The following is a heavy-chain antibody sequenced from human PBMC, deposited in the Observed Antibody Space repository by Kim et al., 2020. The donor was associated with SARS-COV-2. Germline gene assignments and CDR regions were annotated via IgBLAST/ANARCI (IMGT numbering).Heavy chain of an antibody. V-gene: IGHV3-23*01. CDR1: GFTFTIYA. CDR2: VNGGGGST. Sequence: GGSLRLSCAASGFTFTIYAMNWVRQAPGMGLEWVSAVNGGGGSTYHADSVKGRFTISTDKSKNTLYLQMNNLRGEDTAVYYCAKGSGFDYYSGMDVWGQGTTVTVSS. D-gene: IGHD3-10*01. CDR3: AKGSGFDYYSGMDV. J-gene: IGHJ6*02.